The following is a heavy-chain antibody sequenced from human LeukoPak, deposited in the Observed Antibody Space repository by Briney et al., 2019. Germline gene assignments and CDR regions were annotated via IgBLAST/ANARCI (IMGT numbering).Heavy chain of an antibody. D-gene: IGHD3-10*01. CDR2: IYHSGTT. Sequence: SSETLSLTCAVSGGSLSNGGYSWSWIRQPPGKGLEWIGLIYHSGTTHYNPSLKSRLTFSLDKSKNQFSLKLTSVTAADTALYYCARNYYGSGSFYVHNWGQGTLVTVSS. CDR3: ARNYYGSGSFYVHN. J-gene: IGHJ4*02. V-gene: IGHV4-30-2*01. CDR1: GGSLSNGGYS.